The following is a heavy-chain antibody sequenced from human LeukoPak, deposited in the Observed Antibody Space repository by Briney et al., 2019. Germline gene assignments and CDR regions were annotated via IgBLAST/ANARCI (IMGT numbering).Heavy chain of an antibody. CDR2: IYYSGST. V-gene: IGHV4-59*01. CDR1: GGSISSYY. J-gene: IGHJ6*02. D-gene: IGHD3-10*01. CDR3: AREVGYYYGSGGNYYHYGLDV. Sequence: SETLSLTCTVSGGSISSYYWSWIRQPPGKGLEWIGHIYYSGSTNYNPSLKSRVTISVDTSKNQFSLKLSSVTAADTAGYYCAREVGYYYGSGGNYYHYGLDVWGQGTTVTVSS.